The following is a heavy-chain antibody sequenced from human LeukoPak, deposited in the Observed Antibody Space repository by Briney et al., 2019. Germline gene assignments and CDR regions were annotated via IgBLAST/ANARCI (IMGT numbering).Heavy chain of an antibody. CDR3: AREYAVIIPVFDY. J-gene: IGHJ4*02. CDR2: IYSGGST. V-gene: IGHV3-66*02. CDR1: GFTVSSNY. D-gene: IGHD3-3*01. Sequence: GGSLRLSCAASGFTVSSNYMSWVRQAPGKGLEWVSVIYSGGSTYYADSVKGRFTISRDNSKNTLYLQVNSLRAEDTAVYYCAREYAVIIPVFDYWGQGTLVTVSS.